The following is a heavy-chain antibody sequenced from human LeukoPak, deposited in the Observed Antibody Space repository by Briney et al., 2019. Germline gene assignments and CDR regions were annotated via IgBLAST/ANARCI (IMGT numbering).Heavy chain of an antibody. CDR2: ISSSSSYI. CDR1: GFTFSSYE. CDR3: ARSFWWFGEFSPFDY. V-gene: IGHV3-21*01. D-gene: IGHD3-10*01. J-gene: IGHJ4*02. Sequence: RAGGSLRLSCAASGFTFSSYEMNWVRQAPGKGLEWVSSISSSSSYIYYADSVKGRFTISRDNAKNSLYLQMNSLRAEDTAVYYCARSFWWFGEFSPFDYWGQGTLVTVSS.